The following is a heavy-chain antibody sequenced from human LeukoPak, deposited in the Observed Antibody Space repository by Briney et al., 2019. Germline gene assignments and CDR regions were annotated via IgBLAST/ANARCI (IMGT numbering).Heavy chain of an antibody. Sequence: GSLRLSCAASGFTFSSHAMSWVRQAPGKGLEWVSSISGGGGSTYDADSVKGRFTISRDNSKSTLFLQMYSLRAEDTAIYYCVLLSVINGYFDFWGRGTLVTVSS. CDR2: ISGGGGST. CDR1: GFTFSSHA. V-gene: IGHV3-23*01. D-gene: IGHD2/OR15-2a*01. CDR3: VLLSVINGYFDF. J-gene: IGHJ2*01.